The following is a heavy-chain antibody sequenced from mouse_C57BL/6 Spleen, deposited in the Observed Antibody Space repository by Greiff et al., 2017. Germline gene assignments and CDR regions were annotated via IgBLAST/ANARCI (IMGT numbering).Heavy chain of an antibody. Sequence: EVKLVESGGGLVKPGGSLKLSCAASGFTFSDYGMHWVRQAPEKGLEWVAYISSGSSTIYYADTVKGRFTISRDNAKNTLFLQMTGLRSEDTAMYYCARPGSNYEDAMGYWGQGTSVTVSS. CDR2: ISSGSSTI. CDR3: ARPGSNYEDAMGY. V-gene: IGHV5-17*01. D-gene: IGHD2-5*01. CDR1: GFTFSDYG. J-gene: IGHJ4*01.